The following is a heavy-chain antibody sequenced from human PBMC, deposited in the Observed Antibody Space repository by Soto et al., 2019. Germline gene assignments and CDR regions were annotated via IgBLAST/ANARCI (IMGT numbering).Heavy chain of an antibody. D-gene: IGHD3-22*01. CDR2: VYYTGST. J-gene: IGHJ4*02. Sequence: PSETLSLTCTVSGDSISTFYWDWMRQSPGKELEWIGYVYYTGSTNCNPSLKSRVTISVDRSKNQFSLKLTSANAADTAVYYCARGRTVRNYADDSSDYFYFFDYWGQGTQVTVSS. CDR1: GDSISTFY. CDR3: ARGRTVRNYADDSSDYFYFFDY. V-gene: IGHV4-59*01.